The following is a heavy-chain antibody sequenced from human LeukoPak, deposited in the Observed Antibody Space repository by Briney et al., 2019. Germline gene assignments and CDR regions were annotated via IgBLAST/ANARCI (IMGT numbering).Heavy chain of an antibody. D-gene: IGHD3-22*01. CDR2: IRSKANSYAT. V-gene: IGHV3-73*01. CDR1: GFTFSGSA. Sequence: AGGSLRLSCAASGFTFSGSAMHWVRQASGKGLEWVGRIRSKANSYATAYAASVKGRFTISRDDSKNTAYLQMNSLKTEDTAVNYCTRHEYYYDSSGYTQYGDYWGQGTLVTVSS. CDR3: TRHEYYYDSSGYTQYGDY. J-gene: IGHJ4*02.